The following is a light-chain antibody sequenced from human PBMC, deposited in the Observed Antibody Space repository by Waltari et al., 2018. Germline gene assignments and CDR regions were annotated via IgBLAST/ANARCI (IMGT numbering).Light chain of an antibody. CDR2: DAS. CDR3: QQRSTWPSVT. V-gene: IGKV3-11*01. Sequence: EIVLTQSPATLSLSPGERATVSCRASQSVGRHLAWYQQKPGQAPRLLIYDASDRAADTPARFSGSGSGTDFTLTISSLEPEDFVVYYCQQRSTWPSVTLGGGTKVEIK. CDR1: QSVGRH. J-gene: IGKJ4*01.